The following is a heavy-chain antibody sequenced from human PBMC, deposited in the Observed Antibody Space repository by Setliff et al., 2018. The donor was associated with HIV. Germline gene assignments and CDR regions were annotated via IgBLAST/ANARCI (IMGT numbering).Heavy chain of an antibody. Sequence: ASVKVSCKPSGYTFTNYDINWVRQAPGQGLEWMGVINPSRGSASYPQNFQGRVTITRDLSTSTAYMELSSLRSEDMAVYYCARVKTGDPLYFDHWGQGTLVTVSS. CDR3: ARVKTGDPLYFDH. D-gene: IGHD7-27*01. CDR2: INPSRGSA. J-gene: IGHJ4*02. CDR1: GYTFTNYD. V-gene: IGHV1-46*01.